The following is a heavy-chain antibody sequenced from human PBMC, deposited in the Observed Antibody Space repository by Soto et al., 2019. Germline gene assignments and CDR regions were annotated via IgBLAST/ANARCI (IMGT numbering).Heavy chain of an antibody. V-gene: IGHV4-4*07. D-gene: IGHD1-26*01. CDR1: GASLSRYY. CDR2: IYATGDT. J-gene: IGHJ5*02. CDR3: VRDGTKNLRDRFEP. Sequence: SQTMSLTCNVSGASLSRYYWSWIRQPPGKGLEWIGRIYATGDTDYNPCLKSRISMSVDMSKKQFSLTLRSVTAADTAIYFCVRDGTKNLRDRFEPWGRGILVTVSS.